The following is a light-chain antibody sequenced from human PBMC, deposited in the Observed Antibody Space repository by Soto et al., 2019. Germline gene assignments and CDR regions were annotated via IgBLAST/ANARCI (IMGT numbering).Light chain of an antibody. CDR2: KAS. Sequence: DIQMTQSPSTLSASVGDRVTITCRASQSITSLAWYQQKPGKAPKVLIYKASTLESGVPSRFSGSGSGTEITLTISSLQPDDFATYYCQLYNSYSWTFGQGTKVEIK. J-gene: IGKJ1*01. CDR1: QSITS. CDR3: QLYNSYSWT. V-gene: IGKV1-5*03.